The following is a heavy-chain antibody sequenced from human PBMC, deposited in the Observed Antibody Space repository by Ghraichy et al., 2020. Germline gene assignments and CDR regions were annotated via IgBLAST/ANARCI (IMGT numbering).Heavy chain of an antibody. CDR3: ARAPQVASNWFGP. CDR2: MDPKSGNT. CDR1: GYTFTSYD. J-gene: IGHJ5*02. Sequence: ASVKVSCKASGYTFTSYDINWVRQATGQGLEWMGWMDPKSGNTGYEQRFQGRVTMTRNTSISTAYMELSSLRSEDTAVYYCARAPQVASNWFGPWGQGTLVTVSS. V-gene: IGHV1-8*01. D-gene: IGHD2-15*01.